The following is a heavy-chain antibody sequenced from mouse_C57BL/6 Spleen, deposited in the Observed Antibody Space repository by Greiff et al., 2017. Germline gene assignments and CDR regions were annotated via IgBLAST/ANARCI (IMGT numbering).Heavy chain of an antibody. CDR3: TRGDYGSPFAY. V-gene: IGHV1-15*01. D-gene: IGHD1-1*01. CDR1: GYTFTDYE. CDR2: IDPETGGT. J-gene: IGHJ3*01. Sequence: QVHVKQSGAELVRPGASVTLSCKASGYTFTDYEMHWVKQTPVHGLEWIGAIDPETGGTAYNQKFKGKAILTADKSSSTAYMELRSLTSEDSAVYYCTRGDYGSPFAYWGQGTLVTVSA.